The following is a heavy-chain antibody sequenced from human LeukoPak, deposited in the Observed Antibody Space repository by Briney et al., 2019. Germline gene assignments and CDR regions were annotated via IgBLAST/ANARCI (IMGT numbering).Heavy chain of an antibody. V-gene: IGHV4-34*01. CDR1: GGSFSGYY. D-gene: IGHD4-17*01. CDR3: ARAADGDYPYYFDY. J-gene: IGHJ4*02. CDR2: INHSGST. Sequence: SETLSLTCAVYGGSFSGYYWSWIRQPPGKGLEWIGEINHSGSTNYNPSLKSRVTISVDTSKNQFSLKLSSVTAADTAVYYCARAADGDYPYYFDYWGQGTLDTVSS.